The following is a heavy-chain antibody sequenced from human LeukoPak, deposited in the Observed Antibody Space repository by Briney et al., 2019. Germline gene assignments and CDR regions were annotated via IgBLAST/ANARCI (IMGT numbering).Heavy chain of an antibody. CDR3: ALYKGSGSYYPIDY. CDR2: IIPIFGTA. V-gene: IGHV1-69*13. J-gene: IGHJ4*02. Sequence: ASVKVSCKASGGTFSSYAISWVRQAPGQGLEWMGGIIPIFGTANYAQKFQGRVTITADESTSTAHMELSSLRSEDTAVYYCALYKGSGSYYPIDYWGQGTLVTVSS. D-gene: IGHD3-10*01. CDR1: GGTFSSYA.